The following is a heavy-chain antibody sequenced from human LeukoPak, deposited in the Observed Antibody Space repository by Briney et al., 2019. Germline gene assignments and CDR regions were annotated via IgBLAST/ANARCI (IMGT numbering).Heavy chain of an antibody. J-gene: IGHJ6*02. CDR1: GVSISSYY. V-gene: IGHV4-59*01. D-gene: IGHD3-22*01. Sequence: PSETLSLTCTVSGVSISSYYWSWIRQPPGKGLEWIGSICYIGSTNYNPSLKSRVTISVDTSKNQFSLKLSSVTAADTAVYYCARVTVSPDSSGYYYYYYGMDVWGQGTTVTVSS. CDR2: ICYIGST. CDR3: ARVTVSPDSSGYYYYYYGMDV.